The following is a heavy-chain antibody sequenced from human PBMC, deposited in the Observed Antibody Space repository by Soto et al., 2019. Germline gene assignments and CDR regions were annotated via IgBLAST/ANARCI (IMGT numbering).Heavy chain of an antibody. D-gene: IGHD6-13*01. CDR2: IYPGDSDT. CDR1: GYSFTSYW. J-gene: IGHJ5*02. Sequence: PGESLKISCKGSGYSFTSYWIGWVRQMPGKGLEWMGIIYPGDSDTRYSPSFQGQVTISADKSISTAYLQWSSLKASDTAMYYCARLGGLQQLFYWFDPWGQGTLVTVSS. CDR3: ARLGGLQQLFYWFDP. V-gene: IGHV5-51*01.